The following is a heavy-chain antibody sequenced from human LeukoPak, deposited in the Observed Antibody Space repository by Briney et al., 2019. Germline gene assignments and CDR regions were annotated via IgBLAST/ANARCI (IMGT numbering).Heavy chain of an antibody. D-gene: IGHD3-10*01. Sequence: PSETLSLTCTVSGGSISSSSYYWGWIRQPPGKGLEWIGSIYYSGRSYYNPSLKSRVTISLDTSKNQFSLNLSSVTAADTAVYYCARHSRATYYYGSGSYYPPPYFDYWGQGTLVTVSS. CDR1: GGSISSSSYY. CDR3: ARHSRATYYYGSGSYYPPPYFDY. V-gene: IGHV4-39*01. J-gene: IGHJ4*02. CDR2: IYYSGRS.